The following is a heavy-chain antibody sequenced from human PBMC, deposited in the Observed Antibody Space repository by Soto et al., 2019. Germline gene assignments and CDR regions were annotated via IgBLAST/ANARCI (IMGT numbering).Heavy chain of an antibody. D-gene: IGHD3-10*01. J-gene: IGHJ4*02. Sequence: SETLSLTCIVSGGSISSSHYYWGWIRQPPGKGLEWIGSIYYTGSTYYNRSLESRVTISVDMSKNQLSLRLSSVTAADTAVYYCATPGPFGSGSYSFYYWGLGTLVTVSS. CDR3: ATPGPFGSGSYSFYY. CDR1: GGSISSSHYY. CDR2: IYYTGST. V-gene: IGHV4-39*01.